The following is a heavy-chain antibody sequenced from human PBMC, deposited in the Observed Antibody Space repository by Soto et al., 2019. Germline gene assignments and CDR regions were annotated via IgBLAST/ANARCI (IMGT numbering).Heavy chain of an antibody. CDR1: GGSTSSSSYS. CDR3: ASSNIAAAGFYYYGMDV. J-gene: IGHJ6*02. Sequence: ETLSLTCTVSGGSTSSSSYSWGWIRQPPGKGLEWIGYIYYSGSTNYNPSLKSRVTISVDTSKNQFSLKLSSVTAADTAVYYCASSNIAAAGFYYYGMDVWGRGTTVTVSS. CDR2: IYYSGST. V-gene: IGHV4-61*05. D-gene: IGHD6-13*01.